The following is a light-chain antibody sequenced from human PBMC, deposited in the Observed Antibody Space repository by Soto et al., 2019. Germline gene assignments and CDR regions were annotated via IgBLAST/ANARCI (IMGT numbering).Light chain of an antibody. CDR3: CSYAGSSTFAYV. V-gene: IGLV2-23*02. J-gene: IGLJ1*01. CDR2: EVN. Sequence: QSALTQPASVSGSPGQSITISCTGTSSDVGSYNLVSWYQQHPGKAPKVMIYEVNKRPSGVSNRFSGYKSGNTASLTISGLQAEDEADYYCCSYAGSSTFAYVFGTGTKVTVL. CDR1: SSDVGSYNL.